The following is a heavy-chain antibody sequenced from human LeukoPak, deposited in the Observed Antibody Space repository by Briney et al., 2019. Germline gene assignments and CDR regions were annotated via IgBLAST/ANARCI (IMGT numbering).Heavy chain of an antibody. J-gene: IGHJ4*02. V-gene: IGHV3-23*01. CDR3: AKDPRGAYYYGSGSHNDY. Sequence: GGSLRLSCAASGFTLSSYAMSWVRQAPGKGLEWVSAISGSGGSTYYADSVKGRFTISRDNSKNTLYQQMNSLRAEDTAVYYCAKDPRGAYYYGSGSHNDYWGQGTLVTVSS. CDR2: ISGSGGST. D-gene: IGHD3-10*01. CDR1: GFTLSSYA.